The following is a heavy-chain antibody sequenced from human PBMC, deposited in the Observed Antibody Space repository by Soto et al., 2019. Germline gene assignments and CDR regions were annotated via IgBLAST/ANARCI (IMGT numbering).Heavy chain of an antibody. D-gene: IGHD6-19*01. CDR1: GFTFSSYW. V-gene: IGHV3-7*01. J-gene: IGHJ4*02. CDR2: IKQDGSEK. Sequence: EVQLVESGGGLVQPGGSLRLSCAASGFTFSSYWMSWVRQAPGKGLEWVANIKQDGSEKYYVDSVKGRFTISRDNAKNSLYLQMSSLRAEDTAVYYCARDSSGWYEGYYFDYWGQGTLVTVSS. CDR3: ARDSSGWYEGYYFDY.